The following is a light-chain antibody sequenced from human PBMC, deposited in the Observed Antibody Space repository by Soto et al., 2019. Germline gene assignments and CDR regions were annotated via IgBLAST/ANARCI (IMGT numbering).Light chain of an antibody. J-gene: IGKJ1*01. CDR3: QHYNSYSEA. CDR2: KAS. CDR1: HTISSW. V-gene: IGKV1-5*03. Sequence: DIQMTQSPSTLSGSVGNRVTITFRASHTISSWLAWYQQKPGKAPKFLIYKASTLKSGVPSGFSGSGSWTEFTLTISSLQPDDFATYYCQHYNSYSEAFGQGTKVDIK.